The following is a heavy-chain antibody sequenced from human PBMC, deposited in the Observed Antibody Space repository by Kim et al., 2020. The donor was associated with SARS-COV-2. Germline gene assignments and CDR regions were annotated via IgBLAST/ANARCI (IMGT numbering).Heavy chain of an antibody. D-gene: IGHD4-17*01. CDR1: GGSISSSSYY. J-gene: IGHJ4*02. V-gene: IGHV4-39*01. CDR2: IYYSGST. Sequence: SETLSLTCTVSGGSISSSSYYWGWIRQPPGKGLEWIGSIYYSGSTYYNPSLKSRVTISVDTSKNQFSLKLSSVTAADTAVYYCASRNYGDYASQPFDYWGQGTLVTVSS. CDR3: ASRNYGDYASQPFDY.